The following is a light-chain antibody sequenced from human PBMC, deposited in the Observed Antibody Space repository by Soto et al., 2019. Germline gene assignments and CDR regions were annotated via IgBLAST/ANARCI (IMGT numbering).Light chain of an antibody. CDR1: QSVSSSY. V-gene: IGKV3-20*01. J-gene: IGKJ1*01. CDR2: GAS. CDR3: QQYGSSPT. Sequence: EIALTQSPGTLSLSPGERATLSCRASQSVSSSYLAWYQQKPGQAPRLLINGASSRATGIPDRFSGSGSGTDFTLTISRLEPEDFAVYYCQQYGSSPTFGQGTKVEIK.